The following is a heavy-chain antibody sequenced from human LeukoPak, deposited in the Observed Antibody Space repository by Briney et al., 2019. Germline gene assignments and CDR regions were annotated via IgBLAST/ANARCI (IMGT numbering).Heavy chain of an antibody. D-gene: IGHD3-10*01. CDR1: GGSISSSSYY. Sequence: SETLSLTCTVSGGSISSSSYYWGWIRQPPGKGLEWIGSIYYSGSTYYNPSLKSRVTISVDTSKNQFSLKLSSVTAADTAVYYCARHFELYLDYWGQGTLVTVSS. J-gene: IGHJ4*02. CDR2: IYYSGST. V-gene: IGHV4-39*01. CDR3: ARHFELYLDY.